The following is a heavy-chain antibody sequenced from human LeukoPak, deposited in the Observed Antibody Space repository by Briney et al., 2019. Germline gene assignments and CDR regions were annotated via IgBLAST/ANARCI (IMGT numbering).Heavy chain of an antibody. D-gene: IGHD3-22*01. J-gene: IGHJ3*02. CDR3: AKDLHDSSGYYYHHAFDI. V-gene: IGHV3-23*01. CDR1: GFTFSSYA. CDR2: ISGSGDST. Sequence: GGSLRLSCAASGFTFSSYAMTWVRQAPGKGLEWVSGISGSGDSTHYADSVKGRFTISRDNSKNTLYLQMNSLRAEDTAVYYCAKDLHDSSGYYYHHAFDIWGQGTMVTVSS.